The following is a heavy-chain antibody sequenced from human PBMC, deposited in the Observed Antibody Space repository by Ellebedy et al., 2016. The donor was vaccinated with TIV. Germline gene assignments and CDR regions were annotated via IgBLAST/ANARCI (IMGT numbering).Heavy chain of an antibody. D-gene: IGHD2-2*01. J-gene: IGHJ6*02. V-gene: IGHV3-11*06. CDR1: GFPFSHYY. CDR3: AKEGGNCSPTICRVTMDV. Sequence: GESLKISCAGSGFPFSHYYMSWIRQAPGKGLEWIAHISSDGSNTNYADSVKGRFTIARANAKNLLSLQMNSLRGEDTAMYDCAKEGGNCSPTICRVTMDVWGQGTTVIVSS. CDR2: ISSDGSNT.